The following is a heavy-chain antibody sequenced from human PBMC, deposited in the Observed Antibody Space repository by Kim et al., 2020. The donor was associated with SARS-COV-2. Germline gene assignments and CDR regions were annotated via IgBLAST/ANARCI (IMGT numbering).Heavy chain of an antibody. D-gene: IGHD1-26*01. Sequence: GGSLRLSCVSGFTVSSNYMSWVRQAPGRGLEWVSSLYTGGSTYYADSVRGRFTISRDNSKNTLYLQMSSLRAEDTAVYYCARALTFKGDSYSVGYHTYY. J-gene: IGHJ6*03. CDR1: GFTVSSNY. CDR2: LYTGGST. V-gene: IGHV3-53*01. CDR3: ARALTFKGDSYSVGYHTYY.